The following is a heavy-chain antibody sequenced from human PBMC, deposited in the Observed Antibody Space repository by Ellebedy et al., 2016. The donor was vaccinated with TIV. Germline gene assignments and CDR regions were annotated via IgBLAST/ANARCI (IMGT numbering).Heavy chain of an antibody. D-gene: IGHD3-22*01. CDR3: ARLSRVYDSSGYNWFDP. CDR2: VWFDGSNE. Sequence: PGGSLRLSCAASGFTFSTYGMHWVRQAPGKGLEWVAVVWFDGSNEDYANSVKGRFTISRDNSKNTLYLQMSSLRAEDTAVYYCARLSRVYDSSGYNWFDPWGQGTLVTVSS. V-gene: IGHV3-33*01. J-gene: IGHJ5*02. CDR1: GFTFSTYG.